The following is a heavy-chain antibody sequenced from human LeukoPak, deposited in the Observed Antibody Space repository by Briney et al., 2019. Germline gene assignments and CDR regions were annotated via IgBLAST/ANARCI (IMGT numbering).Heavy chain of an antibody. V-gene: IGHV4-59*01. Sequence: SETLSLTCTVSGGSISSSYWSWIRQPPGKGREGFGYIYYSGTTNYNPTLKSRVTISVDTSKNQFSLKLSSVTAADTAVYYCASSNIGEMATIKCWGQGTLVTVSS. CDR3: ASSNIGEMATIKC. D-gene: IGHD5-24*01. CDR2: IYYSGTT. J-gene: IGHJ4*02. CDR1: GGSISSSY.